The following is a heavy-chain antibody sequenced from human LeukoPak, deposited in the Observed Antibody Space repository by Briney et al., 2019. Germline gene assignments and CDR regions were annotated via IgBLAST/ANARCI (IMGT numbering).Heavy chain of an antibody. CDR2: MNPKNGGT. CDR3: TRALAF. CDR1: GYXFTGNY. V-gene: IGHV1-2*02. Sequence: ASVKVSCRASGYXFTGNYIHWLRQAPGQGLEWIGWMNPKNGGTNYALKFQGRVTMTGDTSINTAYLNLSGLRSDDSALYYCTRALAFWGQGTLVTVSS. J-gene: IGHJ4*02.